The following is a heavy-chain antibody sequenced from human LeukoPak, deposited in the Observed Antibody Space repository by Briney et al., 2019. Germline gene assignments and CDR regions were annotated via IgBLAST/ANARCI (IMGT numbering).Heavy chain of an antibody. CDR3: ARGWWLASHVAFDI. J-gene: IGHJ3*02. CDR1: GYTFTSYG. D-gene: IGHD6-19*01. V-gene: IGHV1-18*01. CDR2: ISAYNGNT. Sequence: RWASVKVSCKASGYTFTSYGISWVRQAPGQGLEWMGWISAYNGNTNYAQKFQGRVTITADKSTSTAYMELSSLRSEDTAVYYCARGWWLASHVAFDIWGQGTMVTVSS.